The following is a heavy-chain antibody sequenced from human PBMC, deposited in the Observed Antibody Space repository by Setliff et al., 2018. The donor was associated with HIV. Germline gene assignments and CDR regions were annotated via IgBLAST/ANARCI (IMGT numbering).Heavy chain of an antibody. Sequence: PSETLSLTCTVSGGSISSSSYYWGWIRQPPGKGLEWIGSIYYSGSTYYNPSLKSRVTISVDTSKNQFSLKLSSVTAADTAVYYCARPALGIGGGSRFDNWGQGTRVTVSS. D-gene: IGHD3-10*01. CDR1: GGSISSSSYY. J-gene: IGHJ4*02. V-gene: IGHV4-39*01. CDR3: ARPALGIGGGSRFDN. CDR2: IYYSGST.